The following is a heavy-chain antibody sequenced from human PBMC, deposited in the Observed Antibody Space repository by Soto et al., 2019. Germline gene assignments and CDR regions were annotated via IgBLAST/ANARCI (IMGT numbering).Heavy chain of an antibody. CDR3: ARDTRPLSSIAARQGCDY. D-gene: IGHD6-6*01. CDR1: GLTVSRYW. Sequence: EVQLVQSGGGLVQTGGSLRLSCAAAGLTVSRYWMSWVRQSPGKWLEWVANIKQEGSEKYYVDSVKGRFTISRDNAKNSLYLQMNSLRAEDTAVYYCARDTRPLSSIAARQGCDYWGQGILVTVSS. J-gene: IGHJ4*02. CDR2: IKQEGSEK. V-gene: IGHV3-7*05.